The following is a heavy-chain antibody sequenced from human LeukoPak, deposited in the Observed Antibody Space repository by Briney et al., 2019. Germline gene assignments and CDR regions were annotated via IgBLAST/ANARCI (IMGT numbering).Heavy chain of an antibody. CDR1: GFTFSAYA. V-gene: IGHV3-23*01. D-gene: IGHD3-9*01. J-gene: IGHJ2*01. CDR2: ISRSGSST. Sequence: PGGSLRLSCAASGFTFSAYAMSWVRHAPGKGLEWVSAISRSGSSTDYADSVKGRFTISRDNSKNTLYLQMNSLRPEDTAVYYCAKGGDILTGYYLYWYFDLWGRGTLVTVSS. CDR3: AKGGDILTGYYLYWYFDL.